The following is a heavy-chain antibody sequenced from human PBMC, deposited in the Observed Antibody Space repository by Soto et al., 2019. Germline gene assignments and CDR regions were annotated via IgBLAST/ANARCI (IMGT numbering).Heavy chain of an antibody. Sequence: QVQLVQSGAEVKKPGASVKVSCKASGYTFTSYGISWVRQAPGQGLEWMGWISASNGNTNYAQKLQGRVTMTTDTSTSTAYKELRSLRSDDTAVYYCARDRAGAYYDTHPSYYWGQGTLVTVSS. V-gene: IGHV1-18*01. CDR3: ARDRAGAYYDTHPSYY. CDR2: ISASNGNT. J-gene: IGHJ4*02. D-gene: IGHD3-9*01. CDR1: GYTFTSYG.